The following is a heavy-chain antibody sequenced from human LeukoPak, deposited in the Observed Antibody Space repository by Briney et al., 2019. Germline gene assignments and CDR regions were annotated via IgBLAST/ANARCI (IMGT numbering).Heavy chain of an antibody. D-gene: IGHD3-10*01. CDR1: GYTFTGYY. Sequence: ASVKVSCKASGYTFTGYYMHWVRQAPGQGLEWMGWINPNSGGTNYAQKFQGRVTMTRDMSTSTVYMELSSLRSEDTAVYYCARLGYAFDIWGQGTMVTVSS. V-gene: IGHV1-2*02. J-gene: IGHJ3*02. CDR3: ARLGYAFDI. CDR2: INPNSGGT.